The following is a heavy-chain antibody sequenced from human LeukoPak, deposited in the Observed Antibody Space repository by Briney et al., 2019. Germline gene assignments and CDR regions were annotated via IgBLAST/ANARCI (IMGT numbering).Heavy chain of an antibody. CDR2: IGIDSGNT. CDR1: GFTFRDYS. V-gene: IGHV3-48*01. J-gene: IGHJ4*02. D-gene: IGHD5-24*01. Sequence: PGGSLRLSCAASGFTFRDYSMNWVRQAPGKGLEGISYIGIDSGNTNYADSVKGRFTISGDKAKNSLYLQMNSLRVEDTAVYYCARDYKYAFDNWGQGTLVTVSS. CDR3: ARDYKYAFDN.